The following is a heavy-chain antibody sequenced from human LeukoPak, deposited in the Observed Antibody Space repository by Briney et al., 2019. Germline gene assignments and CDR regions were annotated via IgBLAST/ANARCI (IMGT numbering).Heavy chain of an antibody. J-gene: IGHJ5*02. D-gene: IGHD2-21*01. Sequence: SGGSLRLSCVASGFTFSRNWMNWVRQAPGKGLEWVANIKQDGSEKYYVDSVKGRFTISRDNSKNTLYLQMNSLRAEDTAVYYCARGDRFDPWGQGTLVTVSS. CDR3: ARGDRFDP. CDR1: GFTFSRNW. V-gene: IGHV3-7*01. CDR2: IKQDGSEK.